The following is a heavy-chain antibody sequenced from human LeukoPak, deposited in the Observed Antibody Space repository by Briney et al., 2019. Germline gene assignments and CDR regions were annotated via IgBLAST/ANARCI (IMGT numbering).Heavy chain of an antibody. V-gene: IGHV4-30-4*01. CDR2: IYYSGST. CDR3: ARQDYDFWSGYFNWFDP. Sequence: SETLSLTCTVSGGSISSGDYYWSWIRQPPGKGLEWIGYIYYSGSTYYNPSLKSRVTISVDTSKNQFSLKLSSVTAADTAVYYCARQDYDFWSGYFNWFDPWGQGTLVTVSS. CDR1: GGSISSGDYY. J-gene: IGHJ5*02. D-gene: IGHD3-3*01.